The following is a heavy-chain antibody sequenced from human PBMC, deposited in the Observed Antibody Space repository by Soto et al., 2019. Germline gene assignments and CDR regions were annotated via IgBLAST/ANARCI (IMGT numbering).Heavy chain of an antibody. CDR2: INGGGGKT. J-gene: IGHJ4*02. V-gene: IGHV3-23*01. CDR3: AGRGEVEVTGFVY. CDR1: GFTFSTYA. Sequence: GGSLRLSCAASGFTFSTYAMNWVRQAPGKGLEWVSSINGGGGKTYYADSVKGRFTISRDNPKNTLFLQMNNLRAEDTAIYYCAGRGEVEVTGFVYWGQGTMVTVSS. D-gene: IGHD3-22*01.